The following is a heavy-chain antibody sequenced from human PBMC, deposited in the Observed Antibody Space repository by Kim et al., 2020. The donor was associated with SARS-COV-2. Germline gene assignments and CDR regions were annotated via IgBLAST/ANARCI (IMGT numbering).Heavy chain of an antibody. Sequence: YAVSVKSRLSINSDTSKIQFSLQLKSVTPDDTAVYYCARDVYGLTNAFDYWGQGTLVTVSS. D-gene: IGHD1-1*01. V-gene: IGHV6-1*01. CDR3: ARDVYGLTNAFDY. J-gene: IGHJ4*02.